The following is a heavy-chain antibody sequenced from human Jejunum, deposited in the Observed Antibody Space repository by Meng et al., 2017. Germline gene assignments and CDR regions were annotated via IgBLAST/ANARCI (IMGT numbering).Heavy chain of an antibody. CDR3: ARDYSGTSYRYSDY. CDR1: GYTFTSDG. CDR2: ISVYHGNT. D-gene: IGHD1-26*01. V-gene: IGHV1-18*01. Sequence: HVQLVQAGAEVKNPGASVKVSWKTPGYTFTSDGISWLRQAPGQGLEWMGWISVYHGNTNYAQKLQGRVTMTTDTSTSTDYMELRSLRSDDTAVYFCARDYSGTSYRYSDYWGQGTLVTVSS. J-gene: IGHJ4*02.